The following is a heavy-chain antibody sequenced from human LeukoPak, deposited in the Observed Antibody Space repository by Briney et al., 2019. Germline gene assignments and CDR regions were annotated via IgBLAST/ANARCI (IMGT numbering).Heavy chain of an antibody. CDR3: ARAPYCYDRLDY. Sequence: SETLSLTCTVSGGSISSYYWSWIRQPPGKGLEWIGYIYYRGSTNYNPSLKSRVTISVETSKNQFSLKLSSVTAADTAVYYCARAPYCYDRLDYWGQGTLVTVSS. CDR2: IYYRGST. D-gene: IGHD3-22*01. V-gene: IGHV4-59*01. CDR1: GGSISSYY. J-gene: IGHJ4*02.